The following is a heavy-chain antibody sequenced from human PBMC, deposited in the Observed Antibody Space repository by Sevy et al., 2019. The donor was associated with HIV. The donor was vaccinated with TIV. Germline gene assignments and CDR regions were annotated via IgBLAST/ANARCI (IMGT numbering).Heavy chain of an antibody. D-gene: IGHD3-10*01. CDR1: GGSIRSGTYY. CDR3: ARGMVRGNTPHLDTFHY. CDR2: IYTTGST. V-gene: IGHV4-61*02. Sequence: SETLSLTCTVSGGSIRSGTYYWNWIRQPAGKRLEWIGRIYTTGSTDYNPSLKSRFTISVDTSKNQFPLRLSAVTAAATAVYYCARGMVRGNTPHLDTFHYWGQGTLVTVSS. J-gene: IGHJ4*02.